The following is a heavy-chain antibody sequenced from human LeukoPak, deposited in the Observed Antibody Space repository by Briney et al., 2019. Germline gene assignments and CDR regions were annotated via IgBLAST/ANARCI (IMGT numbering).Heavy chain of an antibody. CDR3: ARGYDWYFDL. CDR2: ISSSSSYI. Sequence: TGGSLRLSCAASRFTFSDYSMNWVRQAPGKGLEWVSSISSSSSYIYYADSMKGRFTISRDNAKNSLYLQMNSLRGEDTAVYYCARGYDWYFDLWGRGTLVTVSS. V-gene: IGHV3-21*01. D-gene: IGHD1-14*01. CDR1: RFTFSDYS. J-gene: IGHJ2*01.